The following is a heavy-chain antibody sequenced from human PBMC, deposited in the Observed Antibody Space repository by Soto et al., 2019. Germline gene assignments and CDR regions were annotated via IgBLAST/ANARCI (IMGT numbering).Heavy chain of an antibody. Sequence: EASVKVSCKASGYTFTSYYMHWVRQAPGQGLEWMGIINPSGGSTSYAQKFQGRVTMTRDTSTSTVYMELSSLRSEDTAVYYCASPGPSYDYIWGSYLPWPSNLDYWGQGTLVTVSS. D-gene: IGHD3-16*02. J-gene: IGHJ4*02. CDR2: INPSGGST. CDR1: GYTFTSYY. V-gene: IGHV1-46*03. CDR3: ASPGPSYDYIWGSYLPWPSNLDY.